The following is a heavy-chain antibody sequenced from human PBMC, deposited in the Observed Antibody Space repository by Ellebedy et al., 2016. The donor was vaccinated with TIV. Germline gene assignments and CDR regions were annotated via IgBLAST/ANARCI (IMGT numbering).Heavy chain of an antibody. Sequence: GESLKISCAASGFTFSSYSMNWVRQAPGKGLEWVSSISSSSSYIYYADSVKGRFTISRDNAKNSLYLQMNSLRAEDTAVYYCARTFITGTTQWFDPWGQGTLVTVSS. CDR3: ARTFITGTTQWFDP. D-gene: IGHD1-7*01. V-gene: IGHV3-21*01. J-gene: IGHJ5*02. CDR2: ISSSSSYI. CDR1: GFTFSSYS.